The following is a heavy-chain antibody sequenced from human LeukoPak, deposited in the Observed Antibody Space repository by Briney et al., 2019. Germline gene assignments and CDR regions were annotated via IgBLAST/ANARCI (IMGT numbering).Heavy chain of an antibody. V-gene: IGHV3-66*01. CDR3: ATLAVAEGIDY. CDR2: IYSGGST. J-gene: IGHJ4*02. Sequence: PGGSLRLSCAASAFTFSHYGMSWVRQAPGKGLEWVSVIYSGGSTYYADSVKGRFTISRDNSKNTLYLQMNSLRAEDTAEYYCATLAVAEGIDYWGQGTLVTVSS. D-gene: IGHD6-19*01. CDR1: AFTFSHYG.